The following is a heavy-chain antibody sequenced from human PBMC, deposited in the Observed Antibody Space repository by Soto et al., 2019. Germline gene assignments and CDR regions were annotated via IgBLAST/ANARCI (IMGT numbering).Heavy chain of an antibody. CDR2: ISYNGDNQ. CDR1: GFTFNSYN. D-gene: IGHD3-10*01. CDR3: ARNSRGFGYQDGMDG. V-gene: IGHV3-30*03. Sequence: QEQLVESGGDVVQPGRSLRLSCAAAGFTFNSYNMHWVRQAPGKGPEWVAVISYNGDNQYYLDSVKGRFTISRGNPHKKLYLEMNSLRPEDTGVYFCARNSRGFGYQDGMDGWGQGTTVIVSS. J-gene: IGHJ6*02.